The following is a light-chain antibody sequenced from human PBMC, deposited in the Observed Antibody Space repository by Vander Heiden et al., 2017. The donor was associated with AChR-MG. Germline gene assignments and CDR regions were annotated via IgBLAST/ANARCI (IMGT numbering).Light chain of an antibody. V-gene: IGLV2-14*03. Sequence: QSALTQPASVSGSPGQSITISCTGTSSDVGKFNYVSWYQQHPGTAPKVLIYDVSNRPSGISNRFSGSKSGSTASLTMSGLQPEDESYYYCYSYTSTTAFVFGTGTWVTVL. CDR2: DVS. CDR1: SSDVGKFNY. CDR3: YSYTSTTAFV. J-gene: IGLJ1*01.